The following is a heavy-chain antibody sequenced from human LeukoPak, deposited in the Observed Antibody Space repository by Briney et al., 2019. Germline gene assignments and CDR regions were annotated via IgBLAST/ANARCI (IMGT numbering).Heavy chain of an antibody. Sequence: SETLSLTCTVYGGALSGYYWSWIRQPPGKGLEWIGEINHRGGTNYNPSLKSRVSISVDTSKSRFSLKLSSVTAADTAIYYCARNIVGPRQVDYWGQGTLVTVSS. D-gene: IGHD1-26*01. J-gene: IGHJ4*02. CDR2: INHRGGT. V-gene: IGHV4-34*01. CDR1: GGALSGYY. CDR3: ARNIVGPRQVDY.